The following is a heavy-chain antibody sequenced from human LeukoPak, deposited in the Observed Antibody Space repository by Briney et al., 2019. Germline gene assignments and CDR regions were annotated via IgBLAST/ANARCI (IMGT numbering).Heavy chain of an antibody. V-gene: IGHV3-15*01. Sequence: GGSLRLSCAASGFTISNAWMSWVRQAPGKGLEWVGRIKSKTDGGTTDYAAPVKGRFTISRDDSKNTLYLQMNSLKTEDTAVYYCTTPTIFVFFYYYMDVWGKGTTVTVSS. D-gene: IGHD3-3*01. CDR1: GFTISNAW. CDR2: IKSKTDGGTT. CDR3: TTPTIFVFFYYYMDV. J-gene: IGHJ6*03.